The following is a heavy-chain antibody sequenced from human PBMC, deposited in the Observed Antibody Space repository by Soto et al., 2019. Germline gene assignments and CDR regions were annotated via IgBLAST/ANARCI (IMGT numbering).Heavy chain of an antibody. V-gene: IGHV3-30*18. D-gene: IGHD3-22*01. J-gene: IGHJ6*02. Sequence: GGSLRLSCAASGFTFSSYGMHWVRQAPGKGLEWVAVISYDGSNKYYADSVKGRFTISRDNSKNTLYLQMNSLRAEDTAVYYCAKDYYPQWGYYYYYGMDVWGQGTTVTVSS. CDR2: ISYDGSNK. CDR3: AKDYYPQWGYYYYYGMDV. CDR1: GFTFSSYG.